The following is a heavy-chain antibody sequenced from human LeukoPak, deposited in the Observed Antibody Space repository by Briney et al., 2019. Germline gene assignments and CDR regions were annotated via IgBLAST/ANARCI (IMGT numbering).Heavy chain of an antibody. Sequence: GGSLRLSCAASGFTFRSYGMHWVRQAPGKGLEWVAIMSSDGSNTYYADSVKGRFIISRDNSKNTLYLQMNSLRAEDTAVYYCAKGYSSAWLFYYWGQGTLVTVSS. CDR1: GFTFRSYG. J-gene: IGHJ4*02. D-gene: IGHD6-13*01. V-gene: IGHV3-30*18. CDR2: MSSDGSNT. CDR3: AKGYSSAWLFYY.